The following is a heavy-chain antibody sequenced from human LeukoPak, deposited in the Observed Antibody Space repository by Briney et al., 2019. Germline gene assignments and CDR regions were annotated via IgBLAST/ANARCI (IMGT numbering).Heavy chain of an antibody. CDR1: GFPFSSYA. D-gene: IGHD3-9*01. J-gene: IGHJ4*02. CDR2: ISYDGSNK. CDR3: AKDLLRYFDWLLSSGVAFDY. Sequence: GGSLRLSCAASGFPFSSYAMHWVRQAPGKGLEWVAVISYDGSNKYYADSVKGRFTISRDNSKNTLYLQMNSLRAEDTAVYYCAKDLLRYFDWLLSSGVAFDYWGQGTLVTVSS. V-gene: IGHV3-30*04.